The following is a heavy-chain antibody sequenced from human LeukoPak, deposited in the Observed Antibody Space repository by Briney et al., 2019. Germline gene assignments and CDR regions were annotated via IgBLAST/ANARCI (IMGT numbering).Heavy chain of an antibody. CDR1: GFTFSSHT. Sequence: PGGSLRLSCAASGFTFSSHTMNWVRQAPGKGLEWVSSITSSSSFIYYADSVRGRFTISRDIAKKSVFLQMNSLRADDTGVYYCAKEAYMLTVPTAVYYYYMDVWGKGTTVTVSS. J-gene: IGHJ6*03. CDR3: AKEAYMLTVPTAVYYYYMDV. D-gene: IGHD3-16*01. V-gene: IGHV3-21*01. CDR2: ITSSSSFI.